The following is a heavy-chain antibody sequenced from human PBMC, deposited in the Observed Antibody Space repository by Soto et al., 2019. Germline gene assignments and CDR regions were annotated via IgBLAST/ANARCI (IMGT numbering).Heavy chain of an antibody. Sequence: QVQLVQSGAEVQKPVSSMKVSCTASGRTFSRYAINWMRQAPGQGLEWMGGIIPMLGTTNYAQKFQGRVTMTADDSTSTAHLELSNLRFEDTAVYYCARVGDPTNPWGQGTLVTVSS. CDR2: IIPMLGTT. CDR1: GRTFSRYA. J-gene: IGHJ5*02. V-gene: IGHV1-69*01. D-gene: IGHD3-16*01. CDR3: ARVGDPTNP.